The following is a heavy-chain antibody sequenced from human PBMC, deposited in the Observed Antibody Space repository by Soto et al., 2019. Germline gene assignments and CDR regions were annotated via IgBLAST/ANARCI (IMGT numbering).Heavy chain of an antibody. CDR1: GYSFTSYW. V-gene: IGHV5-51*01. CDR2: IYPGDSDT. Sequence: VESLKISCKGSGYSFTSYWIGWVRQMPGKGLEWMGIIYPGDSDTRYSPSFQGQVTISRDNSKNTLYLQMNSLRAEDTAVYYCAKGTVFEYYYGMDVWGQGTTVTVS. D-gene: IGHD2-8*02. J-gene: IGHJ6*02. CDR3: AKGTVFEYYYGMDV.